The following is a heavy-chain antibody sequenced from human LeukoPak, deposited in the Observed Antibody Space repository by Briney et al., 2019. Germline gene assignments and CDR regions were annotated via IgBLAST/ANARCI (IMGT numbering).Heavy chain of an antibody. J-gene: IGHJ4*02. CDR2: IWFDGSAT. CDR1: GFTFSDYA. Sequence: PGGSLRLSCAASGFTFSDYAMHWVRQAPGKGLEWVAVIWFDGSATYYADSVMGRFTISRDKSKNTLYLQMNSLRADDTAVYYCAKDNVDTSSCLDYWGQGTLVTVSS. CDR3: AKDNVDTSSCLDY. D-gene: IGHD6-6*01. V-gene: IGHV3-33*03.